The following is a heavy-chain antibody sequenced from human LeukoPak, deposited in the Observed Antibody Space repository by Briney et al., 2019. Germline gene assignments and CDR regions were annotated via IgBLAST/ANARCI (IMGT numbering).Heavy chain of an antibody. CDR1: GGSISSSSYY. J-gene: IGHJ6*03. CDR3: ASQWLRYSGYYYYMDV. Sequence: SETLSLTCTVSGGSISSSSYYWGWIRQSPGKGLEWIASLYYTGSPYYNPSLESRVTTSVDTSKNQFSLKLSAVTAADTAAYFCASQWLRYSGYYYYMDVWGKGTTVTVSS. V-gene: IGHV4-39*01. CDR2: LYYTGSP. D-gene: IGHD5-12*01.